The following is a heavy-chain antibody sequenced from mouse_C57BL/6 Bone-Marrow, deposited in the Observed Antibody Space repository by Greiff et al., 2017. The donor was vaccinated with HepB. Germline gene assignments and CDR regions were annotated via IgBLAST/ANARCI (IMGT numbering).Heavy chain of an antibody. J-gene: IGHJ4*01. V-gene: IGHV5-12*01. CDR3: ARHGGYYAMDY. Sequence: EVMLVESGGGLVQPGGSLKLSCAASGFTFSDYYMYWVRQTPEKRLEWVAYISNGGGSTYYSDTVKGRFTISRDKAKNALYLQMSRLKSEDTAMYYCARHGGYYAMDYWGQGTSVTVSS. CDR1: GFTFSDYY. CDR2: ISNGGGST.